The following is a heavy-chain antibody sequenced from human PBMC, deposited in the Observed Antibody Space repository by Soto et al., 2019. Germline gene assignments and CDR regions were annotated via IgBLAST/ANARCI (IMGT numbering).Heavy chain of an antibody. V-gene: IGHV3-66*01. J-gene: IGHJ6*04. CDR3: ARDDVLCDGGRCYGITLDV. Sequence: EVQLVESGGGLVQPGGSLRLSCAASGFTVSSKYMTWVRQAPGKGLEWVSLIQSGGTTYYADSVKGRFTISRDTSENTLHLQMDSLRVEDTAVYYCARDDVLCDGGRCYGITLDVWSKGTTVTVSS. D-gene: IGHD2-15*01. CDR2: IQSGGTT. CDR1: GFTVSSKY.